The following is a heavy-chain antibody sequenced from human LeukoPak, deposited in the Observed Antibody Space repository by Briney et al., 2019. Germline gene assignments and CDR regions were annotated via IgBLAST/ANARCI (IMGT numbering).Heavy chain of an antibody. Sequence: PSETLSLTCTVSGGSISSYYWSWIRQPPGKGLEWIGYIYYSESTNYNPSLKSRVTISVDTSKNQFSLKLSSVTAAGTAVYYCARGVDYFDYWGQGTLVTVSS. CDR2: IYYSEST. CDR1: GGSISSYY. J-gene: IGHJ4*02. V-gene: IGHV4-59*01. CDR3: ARGVDYFDY.